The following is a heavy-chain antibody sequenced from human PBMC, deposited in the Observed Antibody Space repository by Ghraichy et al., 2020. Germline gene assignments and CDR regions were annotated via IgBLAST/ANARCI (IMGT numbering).Heavy chain of an antibody. Sequence: SETLSLTCTVSGGSISSSSYYWGWIRQPPGKGLEWIGSIYYSGSTYYNPSLKSRVTISVDTSKNQFSLKLSSVTGADTAVYYCARHQVTIFGVVTSPFDYWGQGTLVTVSS. D-gene: IGHD3-3*01. CDR1: GGSISSSSYY. CDR2: IYYSGST. V-gene: IGHV4-39*01. CDR3: ARHQVTIFGVVTSPFDY. J-gene: IGHJ4*02.